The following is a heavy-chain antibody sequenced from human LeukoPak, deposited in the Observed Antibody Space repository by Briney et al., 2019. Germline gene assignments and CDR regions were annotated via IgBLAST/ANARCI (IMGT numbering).Heavy chain of an antibody. Sequence: SETLSLTCAVYGGSFSGYYWSWIRQPPGKGLEWIGEINHSGSTNHNPSLKSRVTISVDTSKNQFSLKLSSVTAADTAVYYCVGVLRFLDYWGQGTLVTVSS. CDR3: VGVLRFLDY. D-gene: IGHD3-3*01. J-gene: IGHJ4*02. CDR1: GGSFSGYY. V-gene: IGHV4-34*01. CDR2: INHSGST.